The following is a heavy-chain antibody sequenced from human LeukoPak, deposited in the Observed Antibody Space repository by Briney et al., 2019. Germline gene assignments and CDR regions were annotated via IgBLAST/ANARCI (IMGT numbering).Heavy chain of an antibody. CDR2: INSDGGST. Sequence: GGSLRLSCAASGFTFSSYWMHWVRQAPGKGLVWVSRINSDGGSTSYADSVKGRFTISRDNAKNTLYLQMNSLRAEDTAVYYCARDQSTDVGSGYDFWSGYYPHYYYYGMDVWGKGTTVTVSS. D-gene: IGHD3-3*01. CDR1: GFTFSSYW. V-gene: IGHV3-74*01. CDR3: ARDQSTDVGSGYDFWSGYYPHYYYYGMDV. J-gene: IGHJ6*04.